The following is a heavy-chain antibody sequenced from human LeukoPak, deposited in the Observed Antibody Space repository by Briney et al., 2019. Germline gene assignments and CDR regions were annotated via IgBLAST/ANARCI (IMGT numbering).Heavy chain of an antibody. D-gene: IGHD3-10*01. CDR3: VTSWVRQERDF. J-gene: IGHJ4*02. V-gene: IGHV3-7*01. Sequence: GGSLRLSCAASGFSFRGYWMSWVRQAPGKGLEWVADIEPDGSGKTYVDSVKGRFTTSRDNAQQSLYLQMDTLTAEDTTVYYCVTSWVRQERDFWGQGTLVTVSS. CDR1: GFSFRGYW. CDR2: IEPDGSGK.